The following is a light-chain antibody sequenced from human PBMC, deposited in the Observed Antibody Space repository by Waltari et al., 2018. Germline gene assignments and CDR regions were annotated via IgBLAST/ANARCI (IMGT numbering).Light chain of an antibody. CDR3: QTWGTGIRV. CDR1: SGHSSYA. V-gene: IGLV4-69*01. Sequence: QLVLSQSPSASASLGASVKLTCTLSSGHSSYAIAWPQQQPETGPRYLMKLNSDGSHSKGDGIPDRFSGSSSGAERYLTISSLQSEDEADYYCQTWGTGIRVFGGGTKLTVL. J-gene: IGLJ2*01. CDR2: LNSDGSH.